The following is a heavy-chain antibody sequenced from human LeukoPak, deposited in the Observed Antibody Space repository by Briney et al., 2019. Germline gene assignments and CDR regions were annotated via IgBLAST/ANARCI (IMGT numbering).Heavy chain of an antibody. D-gene: IGHD5-18*01. J-gene: IGHJ3*02. V-gene: IGHV3-30-3*01. CDR1: GFTFSSYA. CDR2: ISYDGSNK. CDR3: ARSIRGYTYGFDAFDI. Sequence: GRSLRLSCAASGFTFSSYAMHWVRQAPGKGLEWVAVISYDGSNKYYADSVKGRFTISRDNSKNTLYLQMNSLRAEDTAVYYCARSIRGYTYGFDAFDIWGQGTMVTVSS.